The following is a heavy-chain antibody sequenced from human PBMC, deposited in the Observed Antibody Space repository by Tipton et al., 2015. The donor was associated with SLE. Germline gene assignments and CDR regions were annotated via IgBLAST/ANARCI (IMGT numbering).Heavy chain of an antibody. D-gene: IGHD6-19*01. CDR1: GGSISSGSYY. CDR2: IYYSGST. Sequence: TLSLTCTVSGGSISSGSYYWGWIRQPPGKGLEWIGSIYYSGSTYYNPSLKSRVTISVDTSKNQFSLKLSSVTAADTAVYYCARRSWSSGWPRGQYFQHWGQGTLVTVSS. CDR3: ARRSWSSGWPRGQYFQH. J-gene: IGHJ1*01. V-gene: IGHV4-39*01.